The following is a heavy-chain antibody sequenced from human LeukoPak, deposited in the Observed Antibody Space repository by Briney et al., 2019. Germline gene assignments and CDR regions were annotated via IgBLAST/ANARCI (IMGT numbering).Heavy chain of an antibody. CDR2: IKQDGSEK. V-gene: IGHV3-7*01. J-gene: IGHJ4*02. D-gene: IGHD1-1*01. CDR3: VKDTPTTGYHLDS. CDR1: GFTFSSYW. Sequence: GGSLTLSCAASGFTFSSYWMSWVRQAPGKGLEWVANIKQDGSEKYYVDSVKGRFTISRDNAKNSLYLQMNSLRAEDTAVYYCVKDTPTTGYHLDSWGQGTLVTVSS.